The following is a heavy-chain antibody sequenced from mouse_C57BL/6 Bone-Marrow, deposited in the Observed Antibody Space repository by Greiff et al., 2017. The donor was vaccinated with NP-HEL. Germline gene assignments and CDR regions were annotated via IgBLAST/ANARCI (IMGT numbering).Heavy chain of an antibody. D-gene: IGHD2-3*01. V-gene: IGHV14-2*01. J-gene: IGHJ3*01. CDR3: ARGGWLLLFAY. Sequence: VQLQQSGAELVKPGASVKLSCTASGFNIKDYYMHWVKQRTEQGLEWIGRIDPEDGGTKYAPKFQGKATITADTSSNTAYLQLSSLTSEDTAVYYCARGGWLLLFAYWGQGTLVTVSA. CDR2: IDPEDGGT. CDR1: GFNIKDYY.